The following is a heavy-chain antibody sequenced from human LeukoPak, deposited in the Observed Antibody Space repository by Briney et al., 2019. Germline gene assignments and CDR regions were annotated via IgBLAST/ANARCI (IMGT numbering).Heavy chain of an antibody. J-gene: IGHJ4*02. CDR1: GYTFIDFY. CDR2: INSYNGST. V-gene: IGHV1-2*02. Sequence: ASVKVSCKASGYTFIDFYMHWVRQAPGQGLEWMGWINSYNGSTNYAQKFLGRVTMTTDTSTSTAYMELGNLRSDDTAMYYCAKTLRRYSPDYWGQGTLVTVSS. CDR3: AKTLRRYSPDY. D-gene: IGHD5-18*01.